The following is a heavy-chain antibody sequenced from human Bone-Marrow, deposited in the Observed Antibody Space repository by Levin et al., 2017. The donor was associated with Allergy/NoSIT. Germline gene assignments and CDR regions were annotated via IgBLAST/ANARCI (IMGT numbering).Heavy chain of an antibody. CDR1: GGSISSSSYY. CDR3: ASSRRVRGDGSFDY. J-gene: IGHJ4*02. CDR2: IYYSGST. V-gene: IGHV4-39*01. D-gene: IGHD2-21*02. Sequence: SETLSLTCTVSGGSISSSSYYWGWIRQPPGKGLEWIGSIYYSGSTYYNPSLKSRVTISVDTSKNQFSLKLSSVTAADTAVYYCASSRRVRGDGSFDYWGQGTLVTVSS.